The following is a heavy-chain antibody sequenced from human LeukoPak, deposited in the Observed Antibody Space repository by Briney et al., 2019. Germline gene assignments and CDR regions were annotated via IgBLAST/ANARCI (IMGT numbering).Heavy chain of an antibody. CDR3: GTMRGTPGAFDI. CDR2: FDPEDGET. J-gene: IGHJ3*02. CDR1: GYTLTELS. V-gene: IGHV1-24*01. Sequence: ASVKVSCKVSGYTLTELSMHWVRQAPGKGLEWMGGFDPEDGETIYAQKFQGRVTMTEDTSTDTAYMELSSLRSEDTAVYYCGTMRGTPGAFDIWGQGTMVTVSS. D-gene: IGHD3-22*01.